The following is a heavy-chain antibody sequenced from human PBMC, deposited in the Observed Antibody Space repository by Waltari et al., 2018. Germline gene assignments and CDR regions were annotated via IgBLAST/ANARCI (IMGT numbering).Heavy chain of an antibody. Sequence: QVQLQQWGAGLLKPSETLSLTCAVYGGSFSGYYWSWIRQPPGKGLEWIGEINHSGSTNYNPSRKSRVTISVDTSKNQFSLKLSSVTAAGTAVYYCARGPRVPWKPPGRIPTWGQGTLVTVSS. CDR1: GGSFSGYY. CDR2: INHSGST. D-gene: IGHD1-1*01. J-gene: IGHJ5*02. V-gene: IGHV4-34*01. CDR3: ARGPRVPWKPPGRIPT.